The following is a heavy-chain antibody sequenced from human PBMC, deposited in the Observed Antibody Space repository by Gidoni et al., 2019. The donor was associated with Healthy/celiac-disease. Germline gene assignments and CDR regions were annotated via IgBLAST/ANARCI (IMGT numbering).Heavy chain of an antibody. Sequence: QVQLQESGPGLVKPSQTLSLTCTVSGGSISRGGYYWSWIRQHPGKGLEWIGYIYYSGSTYYNPSLKSRVTISVDTSKNQFSLKLSSVTAADTAVYYCARSLACSGGSCYSSYYYYGMDVWGQGTTVTVSS. D-gene: IGHD2-15*01. CDR1: GGSISRGGYY. CDR2: IYYSGST. CDR3: ARSLACSGGSCYSSYYYYGMDV. V-gene: IGHV4-31*03. J-gene: IGHJ6*02.